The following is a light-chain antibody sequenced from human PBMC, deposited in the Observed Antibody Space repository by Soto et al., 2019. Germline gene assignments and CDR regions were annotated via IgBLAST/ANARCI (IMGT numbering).Light chain of an antibody. CDR1: SSDIGRYDY. J-gene: IGLJ3*02. CDR3: CSFTSSKTWV. Sequence: QSALTQPASVTGSPGQSITISCTGTSSDIGRYDYVSWFQQHPGRAPRLLIYEVINRPSGVSTRFSGSKSGNMASLTISGLQTEDEADFYCCSFTSSKTWVFGGGTKLTVL. V-gene: IGLV2-14*01. CDR2: EVI.